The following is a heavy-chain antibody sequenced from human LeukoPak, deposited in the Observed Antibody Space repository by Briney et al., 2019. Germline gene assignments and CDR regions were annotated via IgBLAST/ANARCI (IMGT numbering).Heavy chain of an antibody. CDR2: IIPIFGTA. CDR1: GYSFTNFG. D-gene: IGHD3-3*01. J-gene: IGHJ5*02. Sequence: GASVKVSCKASGYSFTNFGLSWVRQAPGQGLEWMGGIIPIFGTANYAQKFQGRVTITADKSTSTAYMELSSLGSEDTAVYYCARGPITIFGVVTRFDPWGQGTLVTVSS. CDR3: ARGPITIFGVVTRFDP. V-gene: IGHV1-69*06.